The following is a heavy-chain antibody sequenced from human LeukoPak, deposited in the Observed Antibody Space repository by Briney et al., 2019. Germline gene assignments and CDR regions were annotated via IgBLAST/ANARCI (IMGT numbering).Heavy chain of an antibody. CDR3: VKEYHSRGFGAYFDY. D-gene: IGHD3-3*01. CDR2: ISTSGDST. V-gene: IGHV3-23*01. Sequence: GGSLRLSCAASGFTFSSYAMTWVRQAPGKGLEWVSAISTSGDSTYYADSVRGRFTISRDNSKNTLYLQMTSLRAEDTAVYYCVKEYHSRGFGAYFDYWGQGTLVTVSS. CDR1: GFTFSSYA. J-gene: IGHJ4*02.